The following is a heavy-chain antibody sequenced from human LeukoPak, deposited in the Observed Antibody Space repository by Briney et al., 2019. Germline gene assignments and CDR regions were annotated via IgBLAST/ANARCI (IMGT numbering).Heavy chain of an antibody. D-gene: IGHD3-9*01. V-gene: IGHV3-23*01. J-gene: IGHJ4*02. CDR3: VKWGDYDILTGYYDPYY. CDR2: VSGRDDST. CDR1: GFTFSNYA. Sequence: PGASLRLSCAASGFTFSNYAMSWVRQAPGKGLEWVSAVSGRDDSTYYADSVKGRFTISRDTSKNTLYLQMNSLRAEDTAVYYCVKWGDYDILTGYYDPYYWGQGTLVTVSS.